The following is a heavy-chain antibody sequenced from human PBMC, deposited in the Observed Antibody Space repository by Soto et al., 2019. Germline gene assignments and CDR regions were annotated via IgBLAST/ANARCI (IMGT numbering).Heavy chain of an antibody. CDR2: ISSSSSYI. Sequence: SGGSLRLSCAASGFTFSSYSMNWVRQAPGKGLEWVSSISSSSSYIYYADSVKGRFTISRDNAKNSLYLQMNSLRAEDTAVYYCATVLYCSGGSCYSGAFDIWGQGTMVTVSS. D-gene: IGHD2-15*01. V-gene: IGHV3-21*01. CDR3: ATVLYCSGGSCYSGAFDI. J-gene: IGHJ3*02. CDR1: GFTFSSYS.